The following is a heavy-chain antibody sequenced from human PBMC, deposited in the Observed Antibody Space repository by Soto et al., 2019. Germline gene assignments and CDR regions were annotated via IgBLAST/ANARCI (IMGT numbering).Heavy chain of an antibody. CDR1: GGTFSSYA. CDR2: IIPIFGTA. D-gene: IGHD3-22*01. CDR3: EREVVYYDSSGPFDY. Sequence: SVKVSCKASGGTFSSYAISWVRQAPGQGLEWMGGIIPIFGTANYAQKFQGRVTITADESTSTAYMELSSLRSEDTAVYYCEREVVYYDSSGPFDYWGQGTLVTVSS. V-gene: IGHV1-69*13. J-gene: IGHJ4*02.